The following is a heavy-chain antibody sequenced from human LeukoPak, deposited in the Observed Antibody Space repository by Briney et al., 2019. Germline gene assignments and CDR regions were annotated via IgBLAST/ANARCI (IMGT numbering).Heavy chain of an antibody. CDR1: GYTFTSYG. Sequence: ASVKVSCKASGYTFTSYGISWVRQAPGQGLEWMGWISAYNGNTNYAQKLQGRVTMTTDTSTSTAYMELRGLRSDDTAVYYCAISGMVRGVIYDKNYWGRGTLVTVSS. CDR2: ISAYNGNT. D-gene: IGHD3-10*01. V-gene: IGHV1-18*01. CDR3: AISGMVRGVIYDKNY. J-gene: IGHJ4*02.